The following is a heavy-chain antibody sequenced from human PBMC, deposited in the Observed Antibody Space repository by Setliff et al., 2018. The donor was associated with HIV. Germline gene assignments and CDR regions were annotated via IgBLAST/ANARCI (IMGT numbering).Heavy chain of an antibody. V-gene: IGHV4-59*08. CDR2: IHYSGAT. CDR3: VRTNYYYYYMDV. Sequence: SETLSLTCTVSGGSISSHYWIWIRQPPGKGLEWIGYIHYSGATNYNPSLKSRVTISLDTSRTQFSLRLSSVTAADTAVYYCVRTNYYYYYMDVWGKGTTVTVSS. J-gene: IGHJ6*03. CDR1: GGSISSHY.